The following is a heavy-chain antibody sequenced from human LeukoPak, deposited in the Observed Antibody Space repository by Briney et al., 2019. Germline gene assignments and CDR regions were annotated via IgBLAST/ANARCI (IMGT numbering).Heavy chain of an antibody. J-gene: IGHJ4*02. V-gene: IGHV4-39*01. D-gene: IGHD3-22*01. CDR3: ARYSSAYYYDFDY. CDR1: GGSISSSGYY. CDR2: IYDSGRT. Sequence: SETLSLTCTVSGGSISSSGYYWGWIRQPPGKGLEWIGSIYDSGRTYYNPPLKSRVTISVDTSKNQLSLKLSSVTAADTAVYYCARYSSAYYYDFDYWGQGTLVTVSS.